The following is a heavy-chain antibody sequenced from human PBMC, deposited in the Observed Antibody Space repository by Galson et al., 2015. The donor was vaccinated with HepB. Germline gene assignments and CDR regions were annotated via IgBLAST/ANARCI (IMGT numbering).Heavy chain of an antibody. J-gene: IGHJ4*02. D-gene: IGHD5-18*01. CDR1: GGTFSSYA. V-gene: IGHV1-69*10. CDR2: IIPILGIA. Sequence: SVKVSCKASGGTFSSYAISWVRQAPGQGLEWMGGIIPILGIANYAQKFQGRVTITADKSTSTAYMELSSLRSEDTAVYYCARDPPSYRGYSYGYYFDYWGQGTLVTVSS. CDR3: ARDPPSYRGYSYGYYFDY.